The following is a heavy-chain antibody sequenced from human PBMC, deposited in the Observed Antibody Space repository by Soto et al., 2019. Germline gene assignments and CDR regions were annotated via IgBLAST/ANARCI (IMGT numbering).Heavy chain of an antibody. J-gene: IGHJ5*02. V-gene: IGHV3-23*01. D-gene: IGHD2-15*01. CDR2: ISGSGGST. Sequence: GGSLRLSCAASGFTFSSYAMHWVRQAPGKGLEWVSAISGSGGSTYYADSVKGRFTISRDNSKNTLYLQMNSLRAEDTAVYYCAKGGVRVVAATEWFDPWGQGTLVTVSS. CDR1: GFTFSSYA. CDR3: AKGGVRVVAATEWFDP.